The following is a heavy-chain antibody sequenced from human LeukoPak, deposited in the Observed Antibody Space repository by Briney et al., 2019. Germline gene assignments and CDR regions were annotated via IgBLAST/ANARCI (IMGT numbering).Heavy chain of an antibody. CDR1: GGSIRSYF. V-gene: IGHV4-59*01. CDR3: ARVLVLATDDAFDI. J-gene: IGHJ3*02. CDR2: IWDTEIT. Sequence: SETLSLTCTVSGGSIRSYFWSWLRQPPGKGLEWIGYIWDTEITDYNPSLKSRVTISLGTSKNHFSLKLRSVTAADTALYFCARVLVLATDDAFDIWGQGTLVTVSS. D-gene: IGHD5-12*01.